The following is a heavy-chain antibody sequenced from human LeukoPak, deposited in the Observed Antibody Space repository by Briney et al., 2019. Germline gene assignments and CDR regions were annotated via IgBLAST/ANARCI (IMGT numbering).Heavy chain of an antibody. CDR2: ISGSGGST. V-gene: IGHV3-23*01. J-gene: IGHJ4*02. CDR1: RFTFSSYA. D-gene: IGHD3-16*01. Sequence: GGSLRLSCAASRFTFSSYAMSWVRQAPGKGLEWVSAISGSGGSTSYADSVKGRFTISRDNSKNTLYLQMNSLRAEDTAVYYCAKFGLWGYDYWGQGTLVTVSS. CDR3: AKFGLWGYDY.